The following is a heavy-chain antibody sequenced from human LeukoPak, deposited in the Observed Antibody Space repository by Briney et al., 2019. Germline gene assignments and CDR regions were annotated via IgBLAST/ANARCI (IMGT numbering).Heavy chain of an antibody. CDR1: GGSVSSDSYY. J-gene: IGHJ3*01. V-gene: IGHV4-61*01. CDR3: VREASTSYYDSSGYYRQTENFDV. D-gene: IGHD3-22*01. CDR2: VYYSGRT. Sequence: SETLSLTCTVSGGSVSSDSYYWHWIRKSPGKGLEWVGFVYYSGRTKYNPSLKSRVTISIDTSKNQVSLNLRSVTVADTAIYFCVREASTSYYDSSGYYRQTENFDVWGQGTMVTVSS.